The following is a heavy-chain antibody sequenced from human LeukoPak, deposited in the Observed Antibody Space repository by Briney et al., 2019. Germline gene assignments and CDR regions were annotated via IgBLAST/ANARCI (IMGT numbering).Heavy chain of an antibody. J-gene: IGHJ4*02. Sequence: PGGSLRLSCAASGFSVGTNYMGWVRQAPGKGPEWVSVIYSGGTTYYAESVKGRFTISRDNSKNTLFLQMNSLRAEDTAVYYCARKSIATSSGWAQFDSWGQGNLVTVSS. CDR1: GFSVGTNY. CDR3: ARKSIATSSGWAQFDS. V-gene: IGHV3-53*01. CDR2: IYSGGTT. D-gene: IGHD6-13*01.